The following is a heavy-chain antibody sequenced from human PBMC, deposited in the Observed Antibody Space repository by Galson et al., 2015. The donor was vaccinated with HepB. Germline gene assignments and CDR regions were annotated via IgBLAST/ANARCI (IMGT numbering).Heavy chain of an antibody. D-gene: IGHD6-13*01. CDR3: AKVGAGTSSWYEPSFDY. Sequence: SLRLSCAASGFTFSSYGMHWVRQAPGKGLEWVAVISYDGSNKYYADSVKGRFTISRDNSKNTLYLQMNSLRAEDTAVYYCAKVGAGTSSWYEPSFDYWGQGTLVTVSS. CDR1: GFTFSSYG. J-gene: IGHJ4*02. CDR2: ISYDGSNK. V-gene: IGHV3-30*18.